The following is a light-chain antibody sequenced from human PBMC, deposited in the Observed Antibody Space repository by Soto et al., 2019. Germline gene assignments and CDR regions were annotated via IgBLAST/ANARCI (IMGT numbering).Light chain of an antibody. Sequence: EIVLTQSPATLSLSPGERASLSCRASQSVSSNYLAWFQQKPGQAPRLLIYGASSRATDIPARFSGSGSGTDFTLTISRLEPEDFAVYYCQQYGSAPFTFGGGTKVDI. CDR2: GAS. V-gene: IGKV3-20*01. CDR1: QSVSSNY. CDR3: QQYGSAPFT. J-gene: IGKJ4*01.